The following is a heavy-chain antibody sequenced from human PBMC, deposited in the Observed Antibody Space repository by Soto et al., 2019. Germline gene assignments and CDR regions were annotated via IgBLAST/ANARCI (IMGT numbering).Heavy chain of an antibody. Sequence: PGESXKISCKGSGYSFTSYWIGWVRQMPGKGLEWMGIIYPGDSDTRYSPSFQGQVTISADKSISTAYLQWSSLKASDTAMYYCARSPSLLRYFDWLLYGFDYWGQGTLVTVSS. V-gene: IGHV5-51*01. J-gene: IGHJ4*02. CDR3: ARSPSLLRYFDWLLYGFDY. CDR1: GYSFTSYW. D-gene: IGHD3-9*01. CDR2: IYPGDSDT.